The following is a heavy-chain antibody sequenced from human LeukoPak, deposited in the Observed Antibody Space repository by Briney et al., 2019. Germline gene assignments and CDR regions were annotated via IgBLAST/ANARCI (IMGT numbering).Heavy chain of an antibody. V-gene: IGHV3-11*04. CDR2: ISSSGSTI. Sequence: GALRLSCAASGFTFSDYYMSWIRQAPGQGLGWVSYISSSGSTIYYADSVKGRFTISRDNAKNSLYLQMNSLRAEDTAVYYCARASDTYYYDSSGPPVSYWGQGTLVTVSS. CDR3: ARASDTYYYDSSGPPVSY. J-gene: IGHJ4*02. CDR1: GFTFSDYY. D-gene: IGHD3-22*01.